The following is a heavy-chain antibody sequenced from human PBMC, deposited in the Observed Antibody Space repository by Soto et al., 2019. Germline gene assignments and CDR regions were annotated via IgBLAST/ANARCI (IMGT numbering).Heavy chain of an antibody. Sequence: SETLSLTCTVSGGSISSYDWSWIRKQPGKGLEWIGYIYHSGSTYYNPSLKSRVTISVDRSKNQFSLKLSSVTAADTAVYYCARVPSPWGQGTLVTVSS. V-gene: IGHV4-59*12. J-gene: IGHJ5*02. CDR3: ARVPSP. CDR2: IYHSGST. CDR1: GGSISSYD.